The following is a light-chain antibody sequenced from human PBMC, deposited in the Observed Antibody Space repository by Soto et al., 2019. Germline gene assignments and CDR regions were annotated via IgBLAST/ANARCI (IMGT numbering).Light chain of an antibody. CDR3: QQYDDWPLT. V-gene: IGKV3-15*01. Sequence: EVVMTQSPATLSVSPGERSTLSCRASQSVSSNLAWYQQKPGQAPRLLIHDASTRATGIPARFSGSGSGTEFTLTISSLQSEDFAVYYCQQYDDWPLTFGQGTRLEIK. J-gene: IGKJ5*01. CDR2: DAS. CDR1: QSVSSN.